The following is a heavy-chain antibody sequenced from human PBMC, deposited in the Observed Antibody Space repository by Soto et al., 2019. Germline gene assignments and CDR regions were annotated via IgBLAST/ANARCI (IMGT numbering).Heavy chain of an antibody. CDR1: GYTFTNYG. Sequence: GASVKVSCKASGYTFTNYGITWMRQAPGQGLEWMGWITASNGNANYAREIQGRLTLTRDTSTNTASMELRSLRSDDTAVYYCARGASCSSTSCYDNFHYGLAVWGQGTTVTVSS. CDR2: ITASNGNA. J-gene: IGHJ6*02. D-gene: IGHD2-2*01. V-gene: IGHV1-18*01. CDR3: ARGASCSSTSCYDNFHYGLAV.